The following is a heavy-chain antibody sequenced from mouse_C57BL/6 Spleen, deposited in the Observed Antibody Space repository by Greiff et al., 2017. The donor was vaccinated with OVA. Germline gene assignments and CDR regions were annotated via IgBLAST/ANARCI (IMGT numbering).Heavy chain of an antibody. CDR2: IYPGDGDT. J-gene: IGHJ4*01. D-gene: IGHD2-4*01. CDR3: ARYDYDGGDY. Sequence: QVQLQQSGPELVKPGASVKISCKASGYAFSSSWMNWVKQRPGKGLEWIGRIYPGDGDTNYNGKFKGKATLTADKSSSTAYMQLSSLTSEDSAVYFCARYDYDGGDYWGQGTSVTVSS. CDR1: GYAFSSSW. V-gene: IGHV1-82*01.